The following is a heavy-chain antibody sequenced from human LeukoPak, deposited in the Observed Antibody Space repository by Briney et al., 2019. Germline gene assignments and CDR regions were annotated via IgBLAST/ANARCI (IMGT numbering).Heavy chain of an antibody. CDR3: ARDSPGQWLRTLGLDY. J-gene: IGHJ4*02. V-gene: IGHV3-64*04. CDR1: GFTFSSYA. D-gene: IGHD5-12*01. Sequence: GGSLRLSCSASGFTFSSYAMHWVRQAPGKGLEYVSAISSNGGSTYYADSVKGRFTISRDNAKNSLYLQMNSLRAEDTAVYYCARDSPGQWLRTLGLDYWGQGTLVTVSS. CDR2: ISSNGGST.